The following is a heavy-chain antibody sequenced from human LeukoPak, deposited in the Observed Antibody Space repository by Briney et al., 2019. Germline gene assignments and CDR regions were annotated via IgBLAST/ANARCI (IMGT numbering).Heavy chain of an antibody. CDR3: ARGRPDGSGSYYKFDP. CDR2: IYYSGST. J-gene: IGHJ5*02. CDR1: GGSISSYY. Sequence: SETLSLTCTVSGGSISSYYWSWIRQPPGKGLEWIGYIYYSGSTNYNPSLKSRVTISVDTSKNQFSLKLSSVTAADTAVYYCARGRPDGSGSYYKFDPWGQGTLVTVSS. V-gene: IGHV4-59*01. D-gene: IGHD3-10*01.